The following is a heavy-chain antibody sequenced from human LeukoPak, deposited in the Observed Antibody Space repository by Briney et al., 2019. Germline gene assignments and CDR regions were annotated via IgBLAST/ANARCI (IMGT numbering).Heavy chain of an antibody. V-gene: IGHV3-30-3*01. Sequence: GGSLRLSCAASGRTVSSNYMSWVRQAPGKGLEWVAVISYDGSNKYYADSVKGRFTISRDNSKNTLYLQMNSLRAEDTAVYYCARDHYSGGSYRLLFDYWGQGTLVTVSS. J-gene: IGHJ4*02. CDR3: ARDHYSGGSYRLLFDY. CDR2: ISYDGSNK. D-gene: IGHD1-26*01. CDR1: GRTVSSNY.